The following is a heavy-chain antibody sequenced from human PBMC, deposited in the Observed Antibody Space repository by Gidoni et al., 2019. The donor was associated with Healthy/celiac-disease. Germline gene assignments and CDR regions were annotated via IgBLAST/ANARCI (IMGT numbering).Heavy chain of an antibody. J-gene: IGHJ6*02. CDR3: AREPATTVTTLYYYGMDV. Sequence: QVQLVQSGAEVQKPGSSVKVSCKASGGTFSSYAISWVRQAPGQGLEWMGGIIPIFGTANYAQKFQGRVTITADKSTSTAYMELSSLRSEDTAVYYCAREPATTVTTLYYYGMDVWGQGTTVTVSS. D-gene: IGHD4-17*01. V-gene: IGHV1-69*06. CDR2: IIPIFGTA. CDR1: GGTFSSYA.